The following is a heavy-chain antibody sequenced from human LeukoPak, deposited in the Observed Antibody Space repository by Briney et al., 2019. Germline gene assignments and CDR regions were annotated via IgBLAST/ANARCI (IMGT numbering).Heavy chain of an antibody. V-gene: IGHV4-4*07. CDR2: IYTSGST. Sequence: SETLSLTCTVSGGSISSYCWSWIRQPAGKGLKWIGRIYTSGSTNYNPSLKSRVTMSVDTSKNQFSLKLSSVTAADTAVYYCARVLDCSSTSCYPEAFDIWGQGTMVTVSS. J-gene: IGHJ3*02. D-gene: IGHD2-2*01. CDR1: GGSISSYC. CDR3: ARVLDCSSTSCYPEAFDI.